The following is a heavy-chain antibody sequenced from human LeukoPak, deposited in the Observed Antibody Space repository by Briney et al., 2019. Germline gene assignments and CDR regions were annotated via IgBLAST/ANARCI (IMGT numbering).Heavy chain of an antibody. CDR1: GFTFSSYA. CDR3: ARDSLRTGIQLWLVGAFDI. J-gene: IGHJ3*02. CDR2: ISSSSSYI. D-gene: IGHD5-18*01. Sequence: GGSLRLSCAASGFTFSSYAMNWVRQAPGKGLEWVSSISSSSSYIYYADSVKGRFTISRDNAKNSLYLQMNSLRAEDTAVYYCARDSLRTGIQLWLVGAFDIWGQGTMVTVSS. V-gene: IGHV3-21*01.